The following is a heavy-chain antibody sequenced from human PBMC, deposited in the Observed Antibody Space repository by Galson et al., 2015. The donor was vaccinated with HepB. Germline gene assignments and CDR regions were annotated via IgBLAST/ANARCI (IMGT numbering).Heavy chain of an antibody. CDR1: GGPISTYY. Sequence: ETLSLTCTVSGGPISTYYWSWIRQTPGKRPEWIGYIYYTGTTNYNPSLGSRVTISVDTSRNIFALRLTSVTATDTAVYYCARGGYSLDFWSRGTLVTVSS. D-gene: IGHD1-26*01. CDR2: IYYTGTT. V-gene: IGHV4-59*01. CDR3: ARGGYSLDF. J-gene: IGHJ4*02.